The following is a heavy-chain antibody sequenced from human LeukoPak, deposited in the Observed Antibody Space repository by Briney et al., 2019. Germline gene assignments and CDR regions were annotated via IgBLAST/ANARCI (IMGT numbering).Heavy chain of an antibody. CDR3: ARDKWCSGGSCYSGPFDY. V-gene: IGHV3-7*01. J-gene: IGHJ4*02. CDR2: INQDGSEK. D-gene: IGHD2-15*01. CDR1: GFTFSSYW. Sequence: PGGSLRLSCAASGFTFSSYWMSWVRQAPGKGLEWVANINQDGSEKYYVDSVKGRFTISRDNAKNSLCLQMNSLRVEDTAVYYCARDKWCSGGSCYSGPFDYWGQGTLVTVSS.